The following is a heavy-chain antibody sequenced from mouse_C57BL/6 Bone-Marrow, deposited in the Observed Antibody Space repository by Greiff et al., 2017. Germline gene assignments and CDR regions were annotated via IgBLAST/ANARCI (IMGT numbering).Heavy chain of an antibody. J-gene: IGHJ2*01. V-gene: IGHV14-3*01. CDR2: IDPANGNT. Sequence: VQLKQSVAELVRPGASVKLSCTASGFNIQNTYMHWVKQRPEQGLEWIGRIDPANGNTKYAPKFQGKATITADPSSNTAYLQRSSLTSEDTAIYYCARGFDYWGQGTTLTGSS. CDR1: GFNIQNTY. CDR3: ARGFDY.